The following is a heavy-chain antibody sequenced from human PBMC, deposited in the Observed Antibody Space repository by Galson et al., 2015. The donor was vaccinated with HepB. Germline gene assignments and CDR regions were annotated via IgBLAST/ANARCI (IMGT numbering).Heavy chain of an antibody. Sequence: SLRLACAAGGFTGSSYAMSWVRQAPGNGLEWVSAISGSGGSTYYADSVKGRVTISRHNSKNTLYLQMNSLRAEDTAVYYCANDHPLAAARPYYYGTDVWGPGTPVTVSS. J-gene: IGHJ6*02. D-gene: IGHD6-13*01. V-gene: IGHV3-23*01. CDR2: ISGSGGST. CDR1: GFTGSSYA. CDR3: ANDHPLAAARPYYYGTDV.